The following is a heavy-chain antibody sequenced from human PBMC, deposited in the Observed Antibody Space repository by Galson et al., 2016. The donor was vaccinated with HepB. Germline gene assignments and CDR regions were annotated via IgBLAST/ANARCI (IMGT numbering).Heavy chain of an antibody. J-gene: IGHJ3*01. CDR3: VRSFGRGDALDF. V-gene: IGHV3-30*03. D-gene: IGHD1-26*01. Sequence: SLRLSCAASGFTFSGHGVHWVRQSPGKGLEWVALITYDGSKIYYADSVKGRFTISRDNSKNTLYLQMNPLKSDDTAVYYCVRSFGRGDALDFWGQGTMITVSS. CDR1: GFTFSGHG. CDR2: ITYDGSKI.